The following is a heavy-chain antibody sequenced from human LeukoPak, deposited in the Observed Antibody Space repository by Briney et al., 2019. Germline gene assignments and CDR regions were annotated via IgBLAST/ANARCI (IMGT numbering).Heavy chain of an antibody. D-gene: IGHD2-21*02. CDR2: IYSGGNT. CDR3: ARDLTGDCYSQH. J-gene: IGHJ1*01. Sequence: PGGSLSLSCAASGLTVSSNYMSWVRQAPGKGLEWVSIIYSGGNTYYADSVKGRFTISRDNTKNTLYLKMNSLRAEDTAVYYCARDLTGDCYSQHWGQGTLVTVSS. CDR1: GLTVSSNY. V-gene: IGHV3-66*01.